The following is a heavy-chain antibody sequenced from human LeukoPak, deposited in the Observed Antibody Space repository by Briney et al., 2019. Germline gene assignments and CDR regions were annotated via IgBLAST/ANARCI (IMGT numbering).Heavy chain of an antibody. CDR3: ARRGNNRDAFDI. V-gene: IGHV1-69*13. Sequence: WASVKVSCEASGYTFISYDISWVRQAPGQGLEWMGGIIPIFGTANYAQKFQGRVTITADESTSTACMELSSLRSEDTAVYYCARRGNNRDAFDIWGQGTMVTVSS. J-gene: IGHJ3*02. CDR1: GYTFISYD. D-gene: IGHD1-14*01. CDR2: IIPIFGTA.